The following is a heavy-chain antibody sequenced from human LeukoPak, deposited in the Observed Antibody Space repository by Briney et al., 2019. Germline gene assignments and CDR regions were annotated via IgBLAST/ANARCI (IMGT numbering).Heavy chain of an antibody. CDR2: ISAYKGDT. CDR1: GYSFGGFG. D-gene: IGHD3-10*01. CDR3: ARGGYYGSGSFPDY. Sequence: GASVKVSCKASGYSFGGFGINWVRQAPGQGLEWMGWISAYKGDTNYAQKLQGRVTMTTDTSTSTAYMDLRSLTSDDTAVYYCARGGYYGSGSFPDYWGQGTLATVSS. J-gene: IGHJ4*02. V-gene: IGHV1-18*01.